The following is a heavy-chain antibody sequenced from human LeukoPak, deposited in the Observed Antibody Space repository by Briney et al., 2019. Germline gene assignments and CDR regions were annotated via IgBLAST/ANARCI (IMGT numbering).Heavy chain of an antibody. CDR2: INHSGST. CDR3: ARIRLYSSSWYVANWFDP. J-gene: IGHJ5*02. CDR1: GGSFSGYY. D-gene: IGHD6-13*01. Sequence: SETLSLTCAVYGGSFSGYYWSWIRQPPGKVLEWIGEINHSGSTNYNPSLKSRVTISVDTSKNQFSLKLSSVTAADTAVYYCARIRLYSSSWYVANWFDPWGQGTLVTVSS. V-gene: IGHV4-34*01.